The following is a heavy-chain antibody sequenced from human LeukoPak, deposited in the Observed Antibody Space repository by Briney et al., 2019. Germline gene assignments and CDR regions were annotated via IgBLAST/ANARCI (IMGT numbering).Heavy chain of an antibody. J-gene: IGHJ6*02. V-gene: IGHV3-30-3*01. CDR1: GFTFSSYA. CDR3: ASQGGLLWFGELSGGMDV. D-gene: IGHD3-10*01. CDR2: ISYDGSNK. Sequence: GGSLRFSCAASGFTFSSYAMNWVRQAPGKGLEWVAFISYDGSNKYYADSVKGRFTISRDNSKNTLYLQMNSLRAEDTAVYYCASQGGLLWFGELSGGMDVWGQGTTVTVSS.